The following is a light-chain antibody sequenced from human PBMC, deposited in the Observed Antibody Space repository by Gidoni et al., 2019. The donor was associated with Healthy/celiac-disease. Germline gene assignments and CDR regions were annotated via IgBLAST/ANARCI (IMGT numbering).Light chain of an antibody. CDR2: DAS. V-gene: IGKV1-33*01. CDR3: QQYDNLPPAIT. CDR1: QDISNY. J-gene: IGKJ3*01. Sequence: DIQMTPSPSPLSASVGDRVTITCQASQDISNYLNWYQQKPGKAPKLLIYDASNLETGVPSRFSGSGSGTDFTFTISSLQPEDIATYYCQQYDNLPPAITFGPGTKVDIK.